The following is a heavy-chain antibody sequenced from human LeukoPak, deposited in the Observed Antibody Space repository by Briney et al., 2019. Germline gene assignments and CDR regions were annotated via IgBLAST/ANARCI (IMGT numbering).Heavy chain of an antibody. CDR2: MNPNSGNT. J-gene: IGHJ4*02. Sequence: ASVKVSCKASGYTFTSYDINWVRQATRQGLEWMGWMNPNSGNTGYAQKFQGRVTMTRNTSISTAYMELSSLRSEDTAVYYCARGGRGSSWYWAYYFDYWGQGTLVSVSS. V-gene: IGHV1-8*01. CDR1: GYTFTSYD. CDR3: ARGGRGSSWYWAYYFDY. D-gene: IGHD6-13*01.